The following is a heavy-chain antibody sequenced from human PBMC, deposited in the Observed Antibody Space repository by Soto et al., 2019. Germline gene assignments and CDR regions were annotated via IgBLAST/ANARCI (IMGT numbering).Heavy chain of an antibody. CDR3: AKDKVPVVVTAPFDY. Sequence: QVQLVESGGGMVQPGRSLRLSCAASGFTFSSYGMHWVRQAPGKGLEWVAVISYDGSNKYYADSVKGRFTISRDNSKNTLYLQMNNLRAEDTAVYYCAKDKVPVVVTAPFDYWGQGTLVTVSS. J-gene: IGHJ4*02. CDR2: ISYDGSNK. D-gene: IGHD2-21*02. V-gene: IGHV3-30*18. CDR1: GFTFSSYG.